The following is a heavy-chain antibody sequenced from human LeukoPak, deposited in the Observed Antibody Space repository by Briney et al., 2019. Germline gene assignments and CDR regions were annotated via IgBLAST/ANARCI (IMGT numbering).Heavy chain of an antibody. CDR2: ISSSSSYI. CDR3: ARGYCSGGSCYSGFDY. J-gene: IGHJ4*02. Sequence: SGGFLRLSCAASGFTFSSYSMNWVRQAPGKGLEWVSSISSSSSYIYYADSVKGRFTVSRDNAKNSLYLQMNSLRAEDTAGYYCARGYCSGGSCYSGFDYWGQGTLVTVSS. CDR1: GFTFSSYS. D-gene: IGHD2-15*01. V-gene: IGHV3-21*01.